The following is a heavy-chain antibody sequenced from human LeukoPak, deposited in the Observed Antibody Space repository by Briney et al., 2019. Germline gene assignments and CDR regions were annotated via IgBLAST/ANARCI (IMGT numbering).Heavy chain of an antibody. CDR2: MNQDGSAK. Sequence: GGSLRLSCAASGFTFSDSWMSWVRQAPGEGLEWVANMNQDGSAKDYVDSVKGRFTISRDNARNSLYLQMSSLRAEDTAVYYCATYTHWVAGDVWGQGTTVTVSS. CDR3: ATYTHWVAGDV. CDR1: GFTFSDSW. V-gene: IGHV3-7*01. J-gene: IGHJ6*02. D-gene: IGHD3-16*01.